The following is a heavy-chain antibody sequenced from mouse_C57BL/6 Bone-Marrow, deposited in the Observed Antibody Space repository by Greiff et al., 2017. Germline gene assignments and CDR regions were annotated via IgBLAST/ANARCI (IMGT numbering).Heavy chain of an antibody. CDR2: IYPRSGNT. J-gene: IGHJ1*03. V-gene: IGHV1-81*01. Sequence: VQLQQSGAELARPGASVKLSCKASGYTFTSYGISWVKQRTGQGLEWIGEIYPRSGNTYYNEKIKGKATLTADKSSSIAYMELRSLTSEDSAVYVCARGGTVVAPYGYFDVWGTGTTVTVSS. D-gene: IGHD1-1*01. CDR3: ARGGTVVAPYGYFDV. CDR1: GYTFTSYG.